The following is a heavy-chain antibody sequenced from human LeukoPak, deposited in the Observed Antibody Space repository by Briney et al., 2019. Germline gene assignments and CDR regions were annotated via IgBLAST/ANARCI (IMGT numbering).Heavy chain of an antibody. Sequence: GGSLRLSCAASGFTFSNAWMSWVRQAPGKGLEWVGRIKSKTDGGTTDYAAPVKGRFTMSRDDSKNTPYLQMNSLKTEDTAVYYCAREGRPSSSPLDAFDIWGQGTMVTVSS. J-gene: IGHJ3*02. CDR1: GFTFSNAW. V-gene: IGHV3-15*01. CDR3: AREGRPSSSPLDAFDI. CDR2: IKSKTDGGTT. D-gene: IGHD6-13*01.